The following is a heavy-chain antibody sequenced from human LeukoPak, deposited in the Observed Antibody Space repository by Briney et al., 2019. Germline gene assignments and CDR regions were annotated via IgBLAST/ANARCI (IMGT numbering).Heavy chain of an antibody. CDR3: ARTVGATSTSFDY. Sequence: PSETLSLTCTVSGGSISSYYWSWIRQSPGKGLEWIGYISYSGSTNYNPSLKSRVTISVDTFKNQFSLRLRSVAAADTAVYYCARTVGATSTSFDYWGQGTLVTVSS. V-gene: IGHV4-59*08. CDR2: ISYSGST. J-gene: IGHJ4*02. D-gene: IGHD1-26*01. CDR1: GGSISSYY.